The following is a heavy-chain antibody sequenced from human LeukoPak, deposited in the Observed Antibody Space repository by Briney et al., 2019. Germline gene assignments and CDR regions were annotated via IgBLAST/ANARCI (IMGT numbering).Heavy chain of an antibody. V-gene: IGHV3-74*01. D-gene: IGHD3-3*01. CDR2: INTDGRTT. CDR3: ARPDYDFWSGSPGGNYMDV. J-gene: IGHJ6*03. CDR1: GFTFNNYW. Sequence: PGGSLRLSCAASGFTFNNYWIHWVRQAPGKGLVWVSRINTDGRTTTYADSMKGRFTISRDNAKNTVHLQMNSLRAEDTAVYYCARPDYDFWSGSPGGNYMDVWGKGTTVTVSS.